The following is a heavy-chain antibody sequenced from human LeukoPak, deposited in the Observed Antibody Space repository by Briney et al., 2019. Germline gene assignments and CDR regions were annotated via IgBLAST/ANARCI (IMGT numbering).Heavy chain of an antibody. CDR1: GFTFSSYD. V-gene: IGHV3-13*01. D-gene: IGHD6-6*01. CDR2: IGTAGDT. CDR3: ARAEFEYSSSRGAVYYYYYYYMDV. J-gene: IGHJ6*03. Sequence: PGGSLRLSCAASGFTFSSYDMHWVRQATGKGLEWVSAIGTAGDTYYPGSVKGRFTISRENAKNSLYLQMNSLRAGDTAVYYCARAEFEYSSSRGAVYYYYYYYMDVWGKGTTVTVSS.